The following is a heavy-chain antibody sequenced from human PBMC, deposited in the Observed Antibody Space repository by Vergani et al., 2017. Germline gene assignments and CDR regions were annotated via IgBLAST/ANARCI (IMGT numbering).Heavy chain of an antibody. J-gene: IGHJ5*02. V-gene: IGHV5-51*01. D-gene: IGHD2-15*01. CDR3: ARRSGGSCYSCRDGWFDP. CDR2: IYPGDSDT. CDR1: GYSFTSYW. Sequence: EVQLVPSGAEVKKPGASLKISCKGSGYSFTSYWIGWVRQMPXKGLEWMGIIYPGDSDTRYSPSFQGQVTISADKSNSTAYLQWSSLKASDTAMYYCARRSGGSCYSCRDGWFDPWGQGTLVTVSS.